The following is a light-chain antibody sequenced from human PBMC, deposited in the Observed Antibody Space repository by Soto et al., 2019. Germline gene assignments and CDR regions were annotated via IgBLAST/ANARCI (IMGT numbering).Light chain of an antibody. CDR2: LGS. CDR3: MQALQTPPT. V-gene: IGKV2-28*01. J-gene: IGKJ1*01. CDR1: QSLLKSTGYNY. Sequence: DIVMTQSPLSLPVTPGEPASISCRSSQSLLKSTGYNYLDWYLQKPGQSPQLLIYLGSNRASGVTDRFSGSGSGTDFTLKISRVEAEDVGVYYCMQALQTPPTFGQGTKVDIK.